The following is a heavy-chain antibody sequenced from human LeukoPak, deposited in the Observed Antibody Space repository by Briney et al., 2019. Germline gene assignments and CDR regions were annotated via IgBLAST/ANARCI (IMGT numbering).Heavy chain of an antibody. CDR3: ARSDDYSNFCDY. V-gene: IGHV3-7*05. CDR1: GFTFSRYW. D-gene: IGHD4-11*01. J-gene: IGHJ4*02. CDR2: IKQDGREK. Sequence: GGSLRLSCAASGFTFSRYWMTWVRQAPGKGLERVANIKQDGREKYYVDSVKGRFTISRDNAKNSLYLQMNSLKTEDTAVYYCARSDDYSNFCDYWGQGTLVTVSS.